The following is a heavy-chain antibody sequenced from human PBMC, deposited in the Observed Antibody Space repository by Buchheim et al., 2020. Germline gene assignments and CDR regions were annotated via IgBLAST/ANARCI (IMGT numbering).Heavy chain of an antibody. D-gene: IGHD1-1*01. CDR3: ARDGRGSDY. J-gene: IGHJ4*02. Sequence: QVQPQESGPGLVKPSQTLSLTCTVSGVSISSGGYYWSWIRQHPGTGLEWIGNIYYSGSTYYNPSLKSRLTIPLDTSKNQFSLRLSSVTAADTAVYYCARDGRGSDYWGQGTL. CDR2: IYYSGST. V-gene: IGHV4-31*03. CDR1: GVSISSGGYY.